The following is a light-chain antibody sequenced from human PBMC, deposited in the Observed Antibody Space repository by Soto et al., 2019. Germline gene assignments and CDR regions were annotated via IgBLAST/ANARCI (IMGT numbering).Light chain of an antibody. V-gene: IGLV2-23*01. CDR3: CSYAGSRTIV. CDR2: EDT. Sequence: QSALTQPASVSGSPGQSITISCTGTSSDVGSYNLVSWYQHHSGKAPKLISYEDTTRPSGVSNRFSGSKSGNTASLTISGLQAEDEADYYCCSYAGSRTIVFGGGTKVTVL. J-gene: IGLJ2*01. CDR1: SSDVGSYNL.